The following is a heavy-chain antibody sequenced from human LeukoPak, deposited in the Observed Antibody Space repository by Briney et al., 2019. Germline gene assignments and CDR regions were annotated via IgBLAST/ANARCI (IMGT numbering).Heavy chain of an antibody. Sequence: GGSLRLSCAASGFTFSDYYMTWIRQAPGRGLEWVSYISGSSTYTNYADSVKGRFNISRDNAKSSLYLQMNTLRADDTAVYYCARSLGEAVGNWFDPWGQGTLVTVYS. D-gene: IGHD6-13*01. CDR3: ARSLGEAVGNWFDP. V-gene: IGHV3-11*03. J-gene: IGHJ5*02. CDR2: ISGSSTYT. CDR1: GFTFSDYY.